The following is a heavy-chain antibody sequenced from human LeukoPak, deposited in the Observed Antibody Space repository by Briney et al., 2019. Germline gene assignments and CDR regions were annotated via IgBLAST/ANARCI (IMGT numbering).Heavy chain of an antibody. V-gene: IGHV3-21*01. CDR2: ISSSSSYI. Sequence: GGSLRLSCAASGFTFNSYSMNWVRQAPGKGLEWVSSISSSSSYIYYADSVKGRFTISRDNAKNSLYLQMNSLRAEDTAVYYCARGAPGSSQPVDYWGQGTLVTVSS. D-gene: IGHD6-13*01. J-gene: IGHJ4*02. CDR3: ARGAPGSSQPVDY. CDR1: GFTFNSYS.